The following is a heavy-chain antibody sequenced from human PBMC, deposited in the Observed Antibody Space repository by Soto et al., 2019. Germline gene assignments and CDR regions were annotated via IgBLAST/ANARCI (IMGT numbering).Heavy chain of an antibody. Sequence: QVQLQQWGAGLLKPSETLSLTCAVYGGSFSGYYWSWIRQPPGKGLEWIGEINHSGSTNYNPSLQRRVTISVDTSKNQFARKLSSVTAADTAVYYCARGLYCSSTSGYGDTINQDHNWFDPWGQGTLVTVSS. CDR3: ARGLYCSSTSGYGDTINQDHNWFDP. D-gene: IGHD2-2*01. V-gene: IGHV4-34*01. CDR2: INHSGST. J-gene: IGHJ5*02. CDR1: GGSFSGYY.